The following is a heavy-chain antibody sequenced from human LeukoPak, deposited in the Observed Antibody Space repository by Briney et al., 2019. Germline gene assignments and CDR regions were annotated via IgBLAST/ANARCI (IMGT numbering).Heavy chain of an antibody. D-gene: IGHD3-3*01. J-gene: IGHJ4*02. Sequence: SETLSLTCTVSGGSISSYYWSWIRQPAGKGLEWIGRIYTSGSTNYNPSLKSRVTMSVDTSKNQFSLKLSSVTAADTAVYYCPRAAPGDFWSGYYFDYWGQGTLVTVSS. V-gene: IGHV4-4*07. CDR1: GGSISSYY. CDR3: PRAAPGDFWSGYYFDY. CDR2: IYTSGST.